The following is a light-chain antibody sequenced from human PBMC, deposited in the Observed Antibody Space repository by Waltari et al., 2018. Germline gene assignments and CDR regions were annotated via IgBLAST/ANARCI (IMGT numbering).Light chain of an antibody. CDR2: RNN. CDR1: LHNVAHHG. Sequence: QAGLTQPPSVSKGLRQTATLTCTGNLHNVAHHGPARLQQHQGRPPKVLSYRNNNRPSGISERFSASRSGNTASLTITRLQPEDEADYYCSAWDSNLSAYVFGTGTKVTVL. V-gene: IGLV10-54*04. J-gene: IGLJ1*01. CDR3: SAWDSNLSAYV.